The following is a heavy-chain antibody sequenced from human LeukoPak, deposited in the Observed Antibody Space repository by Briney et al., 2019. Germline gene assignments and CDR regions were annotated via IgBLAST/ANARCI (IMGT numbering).Heavy chain of an antibody. Sequence: SETLSLTCTVSGGSISSYYWSWIRQPAGKGLEWIGRIYTSGSTNYSPSLKSRVTMSVDTSKNQFSLKLSSVTAADTAVYYCARISRKLKSGWYFDYWGQGTLVTVSS. CDR2: IYTSGST. V-gene: IGHV4-4*07. D-gene: IGHD6-19*01. CDR1: GGSISSYY. CDR3: ARISRKLKSGWYFDY. J-gene: IGHJ4*02.